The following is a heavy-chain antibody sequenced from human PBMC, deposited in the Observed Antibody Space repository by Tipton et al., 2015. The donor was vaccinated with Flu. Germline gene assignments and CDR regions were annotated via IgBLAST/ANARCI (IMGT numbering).Heavy chain of an antibody. V-gene: IGHV4-34*01. D-gene: IGHD2-15*01. Sequence: TLSLTCAVYGGPFSGYYWSWIRQPPGKGLEWIGEINNHGGTNYNPSLKGRVTISVDTSKNQFSLKLRSVTAADAAVYFCARGLGVVVAVAFDTWGRGTMVTVSS. CDR1: GGPFSGYY. CDR3: ARGLGVVVAVAFDT. J-gene: IGHJ3*02. CDR2: INNHGGT.